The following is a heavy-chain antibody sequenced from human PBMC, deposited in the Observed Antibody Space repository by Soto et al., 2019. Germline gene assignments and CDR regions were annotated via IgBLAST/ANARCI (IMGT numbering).Heavy chain of an antibody. CDR3: ATDSSCTNGVCSDYYYGMDV. CDR2: FDPEDGET. V-gene: IGHV1-24*01. J-gene: IGHJ6*02. Sequence: QVPLVQSGAEVKKPGASVKVSCKVSGYTLTELSMHWVRQAPGKGLEWMGGFDPEDGETIYAQKFQGRVTMTEDTSTDTAYMELSSLRSEDTAVYYCATDSSCTNGVCSDYYYGMDVWGQGTTVTVSS. D-gene: IGHD2-8*01. CDR1: GYTLTELS.